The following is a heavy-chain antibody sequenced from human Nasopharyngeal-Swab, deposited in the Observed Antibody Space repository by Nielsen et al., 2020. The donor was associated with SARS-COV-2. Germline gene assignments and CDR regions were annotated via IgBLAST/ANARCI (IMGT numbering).Heavy chain of an antibody. CDR2: ISSSSSYI. Sequence: GESLKISCAASGFTFSSYSMNWVRQAPGKGLEWVSSISSSSSYIYYADSVQCRFTISRDNAMNSLYLQMNSLRADDTAVYYCARSQGERRAGAFDIWGQGTMVTVSS. J-gene: IGHJ3*02. CDR1: GFTFSSYS. CDR3: ARSQGERRAGAFDI. D-gene: IGHD1-1*01. V-gene: IGHV3-21*01.